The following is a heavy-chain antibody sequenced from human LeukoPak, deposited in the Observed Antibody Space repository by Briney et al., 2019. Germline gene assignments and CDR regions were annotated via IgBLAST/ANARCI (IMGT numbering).Heavy chain of an antibody. J-gene: IGHJ4*02. V-gene: IGHV4-39*01. Sequence: SETLSLTCTVSGGSISSSSYYWGWIRQPPGKGLEWIGSIYYSGSTCYNPSLKSRVTISVDTSKNQFSLKLSSVTAADTAIYFCARQPLTGVGPAQYYFDSWGQGTLVTVSS. CDR3: ARQPLTGVGPAQYYFDS. CDR1: GGSISSSSYY. D-gene: IGHD2-15*01. CDR2: IYYSGST.